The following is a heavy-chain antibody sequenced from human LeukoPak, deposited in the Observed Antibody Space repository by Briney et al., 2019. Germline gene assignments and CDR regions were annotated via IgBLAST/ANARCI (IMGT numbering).Heavy chain of an antibody. Sequence: SETLSLTRTVSGGSISSYYWSWIRQPPAKGLEWIGYIYYSGSTNYNPSLKSRVTISVDTSKNQFSLKLSSVTAADTAVYYCARYTDYGGNDYWGQGTLVTVSS. J-gene: IGHJ4*02. CDR1: GGSISSYY. CDR2: IYYSGST. D-gene: IGHD4-23*01. V-gene: IGHV4-59*08. CDR3: ARYTDYGGNDY.